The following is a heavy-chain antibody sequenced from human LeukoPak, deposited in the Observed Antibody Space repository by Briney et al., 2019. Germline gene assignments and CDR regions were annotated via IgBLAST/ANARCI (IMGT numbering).Heavy chain of an antibody. Sequence: GGSLRLSCAASGFTFSTYAMSWVRQAPGKGLEWVSTISDSGGSTYYADSVKGRFTISRDNAKNSLYLQMNSLRAEDTAVYYCARDLPRGYSYGLYYYYYGMDVWGQGTTVTVSS. D-gene: IGHD5-18*01. CDR1: GFTFSTYA. V-gene: IGHV3-23*01. CDR2: ISDSGGST. CDR3: ARDLPRGYSYGLYYYYYGMDV. J-gene: IGHJ6*02.